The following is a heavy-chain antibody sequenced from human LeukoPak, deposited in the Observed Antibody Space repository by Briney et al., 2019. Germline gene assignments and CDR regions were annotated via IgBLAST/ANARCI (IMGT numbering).Heavy chain of an antibody. CDR1: GYTFTGYY. D-gene: IGHD2-2*01. Sequence: GASVKVSCKASGYTFTGYYMHWVRLAPGQGLEWMGWINPNSGGTNYAQKFQGRVTMTRDTSISTAYMELSRLRSDDTAVYYCARPEPDCSSTSCYMDVWGQGTTVTVSS. CDR3: ARPEPDCSSTSCYMDV. V-gene: IGHV1-2*02. J-gene: IGHJ6*02. CDR2: INPNSGGT.